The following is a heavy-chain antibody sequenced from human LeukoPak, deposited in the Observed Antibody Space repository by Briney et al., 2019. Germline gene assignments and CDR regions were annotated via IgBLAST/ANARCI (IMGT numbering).Heavy chain of an antibody. J-gene: IGHJ6*02. Sequence: GGSLRLSCTGSGFTFGDHAMSWVRQAPGKGLEWVGFIRSKAYRGTTGYAASVKGRFTISRDDSASIAYLQMNSLETEDAAVYYCARGPIQLWIHNAMDVWGQGTTVTVSS. D-gene: IGHD1-1*01. CDR2: IRSKAYRGTT. CDR1: GFTFGDHA. CDR3: ARGPIQLWIHNAMDV. V-gene: IGHV3-49*04.